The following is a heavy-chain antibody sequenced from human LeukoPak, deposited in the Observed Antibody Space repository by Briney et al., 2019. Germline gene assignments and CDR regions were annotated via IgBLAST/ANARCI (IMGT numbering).Heavy chain of an antibody. Sequence: NPSETLSLTCTVSGGSISSSSYYWSWVRQPAGKGLEWIGRIYTSGSTSYNPSLKSRVTISIDTSKNQFSLKLSSVTAADTAMYYCARDYYYMDVWGKGTTVTVSS. CDR3: ARDYYYMDV. V-gene: IGHV4-61*02. CDR1: GGSISSSSYY. CDR2: IYTSGST. J-gene: IGHJ6*03.